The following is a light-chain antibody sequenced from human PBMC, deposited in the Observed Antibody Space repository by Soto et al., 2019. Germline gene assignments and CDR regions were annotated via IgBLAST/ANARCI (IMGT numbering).Light chain of an antibody. V-gene: IGKV3-15*01. CDR2: DVS. CDR3: QQYNNWPFS. CDR1: QGVTTN. Sequence: VITHSPCTLAVSPGERATLSCRAGQGVTTNFAWYQQKSGQSPRLLIYDVSIRATGVPARFSGTGSETDFTLTISGLQSEDSAVYFCQQYNNWPFSFGQGTRLAIK. J-gene: IGKJ5*01.